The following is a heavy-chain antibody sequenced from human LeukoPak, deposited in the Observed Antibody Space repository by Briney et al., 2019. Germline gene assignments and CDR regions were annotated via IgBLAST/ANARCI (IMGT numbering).Heavy chain of an antibody. CDR1: GDSVSSNSAA. CDR3: AGYSYGVRPS. J-gene: IGHJ5*02. V-gene: IGHV6-1*01. CDR2: TYYRSKWYN. Sequence: SQTLSLTCVISGDSVSSNSAAWDWIRQSPSRGLEWLGRTYYRSKWYNDYAVSVKSRITINPDTSKNQFPLHLNSVTPEDTAVYYCAGYSYGVRPSWGQGTLVTVSS. D-gene: IGHD5-18*01.